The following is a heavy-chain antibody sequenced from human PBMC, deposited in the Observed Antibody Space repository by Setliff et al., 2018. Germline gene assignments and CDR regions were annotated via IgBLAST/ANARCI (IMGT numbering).Heavy chain of an antibody. CDR1: EFSFSRYA. CDR3: ARDGFDLYYFDY. D-gene: IGHD6-25*01. J-gene: IGHJ4*02. Sequence: GGSLRLSCAASEFSFSRYAMHWVRRTPGKGLEWVAVISNDETNKHYAASVEGRFTISRDNSKNTLYLQMNSLRGDDTAFYFCARDGFDLYYFDYWGPGTLVTVSS. V-gene: IGHV3-30-3*01. CDR2: ISNDETNK.